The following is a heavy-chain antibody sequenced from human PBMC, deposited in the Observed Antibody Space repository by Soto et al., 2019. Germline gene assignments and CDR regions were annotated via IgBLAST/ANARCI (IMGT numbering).Heavy chain of an antibody. CDR1: GYDFTIYW. CDR2: IYPGDSDT. J-gene: IGHJ4*02. D-gene: IGHD3-22*01. V-gene: IGHV5-51*01. Sequence: GESLKISCKGSGYDFTIYWIGWVRQMPGKGLEWMGIIYPGDSDTRYSPSFQGQVTISVDKSINTAYLQWSSLKASDTAMYYCAVWYYYDSSGYKGYYFDYWGREPWSPSPQ. CDR3: AVWYYYDSSGYKGYYFDY.